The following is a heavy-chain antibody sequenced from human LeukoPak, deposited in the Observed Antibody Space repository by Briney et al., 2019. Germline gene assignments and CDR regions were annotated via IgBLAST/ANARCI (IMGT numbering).Heavy chain of an antibody. CDR3: AKSVAIYFYYGLDV. V-gene: IGHV3-23*01. D-gene: IGHD3-3*01. CDR2: ISGSGDST. Sequence: GGSLRLSCAASGFTFSSYAMSWVRQAPGKGLEWVSGISGSGDSTHLADSVKGRFTISRDNSKNTLYLQMNSLRAEDTAPYYCAKSVAIYFYYGLDVWGQGTTVAVSS. J-gene: IGHJ6*02. CDR1: GFTFSSYA.